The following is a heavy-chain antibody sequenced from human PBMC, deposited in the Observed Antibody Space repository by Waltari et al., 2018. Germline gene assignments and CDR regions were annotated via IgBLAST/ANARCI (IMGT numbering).Heavy chain of an antibody. CDR1: GFTFSSYA. CDR3: ARSRGAADY. J-gene: IGHJ4*02. D-gene: IGHD2-15*01. CDR2: ISYDGRNK. Sequence: QVQLVESGGGVVQPGRSLRLSCAASGFTFSSYAMHWVRQAPGKGLEWGAVISYDGRNKHYADSVKGRFTISRDNSKNTLYLQMNSLRAEDTAVYYCARSRGAADYWGQGTLVTVSS. V-gene: IGHV3-30*04.